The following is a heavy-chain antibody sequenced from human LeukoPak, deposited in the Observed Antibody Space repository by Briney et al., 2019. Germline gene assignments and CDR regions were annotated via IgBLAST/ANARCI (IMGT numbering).Heavy chain of an antibody. D-gene: IGHD3-22*01. CDR1: GFTFSSYA. J-gene: IGHJ4*02. V-gene: IGHV3-30-3*01. CDR2: ISYDGSNK. Sequence: PGRSLRLSCAASGFTFSSYAMHWVRQAPGKGLEWVAVISYDGSNKCYADSVKGRFTISRDNSKNTLYLQMNSLRAEDTAVYYCARERDSSGYLYYFDYWGQGTLVTVSS. CDR3: ARERDSSGYLYYFDY.